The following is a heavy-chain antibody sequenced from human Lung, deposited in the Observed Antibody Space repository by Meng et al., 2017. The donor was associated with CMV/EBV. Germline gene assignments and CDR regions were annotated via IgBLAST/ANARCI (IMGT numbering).Heavy chain of an antibody. CDR1: GFTFSGYP. CDR2: ISFDGNNK. J-gene: IGHJ4*02. V-gene: IGHV3-30*04. CDR3: AAGSSDVYGDYFEY. Sequence: GGSLRLSCETSGFTFSGYPMHWVRQAPGKGLEWVTVISFDGNNKYYADSMQGRFTISRDNSKSTLYLQMDSLRAEDTAVYYCAAGSSDVYGDYFEYWGQGTXVTVSS. D-gene: IGHD4-17*01.